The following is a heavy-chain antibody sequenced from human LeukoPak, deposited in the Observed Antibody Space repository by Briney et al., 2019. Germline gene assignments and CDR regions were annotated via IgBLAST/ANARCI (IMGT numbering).Heavy chain of an antibody. D-gene: IGHD5-24*01. Sequence: GGSLRLSCAASGFTFNSYAMSWVRQAPGKGLEWVSAISGSGGSTYYADSVKGRFTISRDNAKNSLYLQMNSLRDEDTAVYYCAREGEMATTPDYWGQGTLVTVSS. CDR1: GFTFNSYA. J-gene: IGHJ4*02. CDR2: ISGSGGST. V-gene: IGHV3-23*01. CDR3: AREGEMATTPDY.